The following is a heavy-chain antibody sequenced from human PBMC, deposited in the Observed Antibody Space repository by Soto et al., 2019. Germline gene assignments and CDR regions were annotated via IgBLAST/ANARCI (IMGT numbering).Heavy chain of an antibody. V-gene: IGHV3-48*03. CDR2: ISSSGSTI. CDR3: ASGAYYDSSGYYDAFDI. D-gene: IGHD3-22*01. Sequence: GSLRLSCAASGFTLSSYEMNWVRQAPGKGLEWVSYISSSGSTIYYADSVKGRFTISRDNAKNSLYLQMNSLRAEDTAVYYCASGAYYDSSGYYDAFDIWGQGTMVTVSS. J-gene: IGHJ3*02. CDR1: GFTLSSYE.